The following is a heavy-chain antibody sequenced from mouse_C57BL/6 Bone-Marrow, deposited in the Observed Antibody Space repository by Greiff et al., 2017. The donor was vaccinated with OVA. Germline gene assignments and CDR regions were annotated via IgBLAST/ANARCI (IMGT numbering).Heavy chain of an antibody. CDR1: GFTFSDYG. V-gene: IGHV5-17*01. CDR3: ANCSSPYYYAMDY. D-gene: IGHD1-1*01. CDR2: ISSGSSTI. Sequence: EVMLVESGGGLVKPGGSLKLSCAASGFTFSDYGMHWVRQAPEKGLEWVAYISSGSSTIYYADTVKGRFTISRDNAKNTLFLQMTSLRSEDTAMYYRANCSSPYYYAMDYWGQGTSVTVSS. J-gene: IGHJ4*01.